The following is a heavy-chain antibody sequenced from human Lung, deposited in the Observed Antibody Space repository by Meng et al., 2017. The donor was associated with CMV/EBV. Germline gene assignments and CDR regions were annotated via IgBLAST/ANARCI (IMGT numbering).Heavy chain of an antibody. D-gene: IGHD2-15*01. V-gene: IGHV3-23*03. CDR2: IYSGGSST. CDR1: GFTFSSYA. Sequence: RXXNISXAVSGFTFSSYAMSWVRQAPGKGLEWVSVIYSGGSSTYYADSVKGRFTISRDNSKNTLYLQLNSLRAEDTAVYYCAKDHRARYCSGGSCYYYYGMDVWXQGTXVTVSS. CDR3: AKDHRARYCSGGSCYYYYGMDV. J-gene: IGHJ6*02.